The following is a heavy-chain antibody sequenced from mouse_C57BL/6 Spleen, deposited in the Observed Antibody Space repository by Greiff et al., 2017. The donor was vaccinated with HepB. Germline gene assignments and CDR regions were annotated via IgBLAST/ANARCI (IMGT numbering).Heavy chain of an antibody. D-gene: IGHD1-1*01. J-gene: IGHJ2*01. Sequence: VQLQQPGAELVKPGASVKLSCKASGYTFTSYWMQWVKQRPGQGLEWIGEIDPSDSYTNYNQKCKGKATLTVDTSSRTAHMQLSSLTSEDSAVNYGARLRDYWGQGTTLTVSS. CDR2: IDPSDSYT. V-gene: IGHV1-50*01. CDR1: GYTFTSYW. CDR3: ARLRDY.